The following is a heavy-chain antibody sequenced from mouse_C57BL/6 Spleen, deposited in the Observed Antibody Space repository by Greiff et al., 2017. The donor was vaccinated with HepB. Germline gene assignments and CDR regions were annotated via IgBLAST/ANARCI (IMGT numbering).Heavy chain of an antibody. CDR3: ARSDSNYDWYFDV. CDR1: GYTFTSYL. Sequence: VKQSCKASGYTFTSYLMHWVKQRPGRGLEWIGRIDPNSGGTKYNEKFKSKATLTVDKPSSTAYMQLSSLTSEDSAVYYCARSDSNYDWYFDVWGTGTTVTVSS. V-gene: IGHV1-72*01. J-gene: IGHJ1*03. D-gene: IGHD2-5*01. CDR2: IDPNSGGT.